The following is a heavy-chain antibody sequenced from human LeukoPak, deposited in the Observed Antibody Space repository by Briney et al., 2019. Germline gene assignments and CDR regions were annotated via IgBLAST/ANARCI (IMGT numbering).Heavy chain of an antibody. Sequence: ASVKVSCKASGYTFTSYGISWVRQAPGQGLEWMGWISAYNGNTNYAQKLQGRVTMTTDTSTSTAYMELRSLRSDDTAMYYCARDGAVAGIDYYYGMDVWGQGTTVTVSS. CDR1: GYTFTSYG. J-gene: IGHJ6*02. CDR2: ISAYNGNT. V-gene: IGHV1-18*01. CDR3: ARDGAVAGIDYYYGMDV. D-gene: IGHD6-19*01.